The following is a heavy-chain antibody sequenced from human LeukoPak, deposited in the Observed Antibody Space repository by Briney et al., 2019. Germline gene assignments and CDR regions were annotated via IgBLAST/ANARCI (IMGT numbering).Heavy chain of an antibody. CDR2: ISGSGGST. J-gene: IGHJ4*02. Sequence: GGSLRLSCAASGFTFSSYAMSWVRQAPGKGLEWVPAISGSGGSTYYADSVKGRFTISRDNSKNTLYLQMNSLRAEDTAVYYCAKDRHILWDFDYWGQGTLVTVSS. D-gene: IGHD3-9*01. V-gene: IGHV3-23*01. CDR3: AKDRHILWDFDY. CDR1: GFTFSSYA.